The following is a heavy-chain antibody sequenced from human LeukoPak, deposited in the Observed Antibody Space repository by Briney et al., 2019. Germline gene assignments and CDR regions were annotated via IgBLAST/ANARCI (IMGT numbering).Heavy chain of an antibody. J-gene: IGHJ4*02. CDR2: INHSGST. V-gene: IGHV4-34*01. Sequence: SETLSLTCAVYGGSFSGYYWSWIRQPPGKGLEWIGEINHSGSTNYNPSLKSRVTVSVDTSKNQFSLKLSSVTAADTAVYYCARTSGGIYDSSGYYTYWGQGTLVTVSS. D-gene: IGHD3-22*01. CDR3: ARTSGGIYDSSGYYTY. CDR1: GGSFSGYY.